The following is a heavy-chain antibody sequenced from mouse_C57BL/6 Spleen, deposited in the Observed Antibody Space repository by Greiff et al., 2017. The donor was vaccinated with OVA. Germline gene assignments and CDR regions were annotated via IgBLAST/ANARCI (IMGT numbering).Heavy chain of an antibody. CDR2: ISSGSSTI. D-gene: IGHD2-1*01. Sequence: EVKLEESGGGLVKPGGSLKLSCAASGFTFSDYGMHWVRQAPEKGLEWVAYISSGSSTIYYADTVKGRFTISRDNAKNTLFLQMTSLRSEDTAMYYCARQKGNYLYAMDYWGQGTSVTVSS. CDR1: GFTFSDYG. J-gene: IGHJ4*01. V-gene: IGHV5-17*01. CDR3: ARQKGNYLYAMDY.